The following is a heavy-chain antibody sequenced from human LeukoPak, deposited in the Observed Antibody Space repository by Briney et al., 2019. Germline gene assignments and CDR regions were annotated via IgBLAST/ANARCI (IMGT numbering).Heavy chain of an antibody. CDR2: INAGNGNT. D-gene: IGHD3-22*01. Sequence: ASVKVSCKASGYTFTSYAMHWVRQAPGQRLEWMGWINAGNGNTKYSQKFQGRVTITRDTSASTAYMELSSLRSEDTAVYYCAAVSYYYDSSGYPPAYYFDYWGQGTLVTVSS. V-gene: IGHV1-3*01. CDR1: GYTFTSYA. CDR3: AAVSYYYDSSGYPPAYYFDY. J-gene: IGHJ4*02.